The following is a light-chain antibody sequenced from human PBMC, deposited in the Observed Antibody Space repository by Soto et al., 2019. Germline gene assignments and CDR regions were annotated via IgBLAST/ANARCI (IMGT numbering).Light chain of an antibody. V-gene: IGKV3-11*01. CDR2: DAS. Sequence: EIVLTQSPATLSLSPGERATLSCRASQSVSSYLAWYQHKPGQAPRLLIYDASTRATGIPARFSGSGSGTDFTLTITSLEPEDFAVYYCQQRSNWPPTFGQGTKVEIK. J-gene: IGKJ1*01. CDR1: QSVSSY. CDR3: QQRSNWPPT.